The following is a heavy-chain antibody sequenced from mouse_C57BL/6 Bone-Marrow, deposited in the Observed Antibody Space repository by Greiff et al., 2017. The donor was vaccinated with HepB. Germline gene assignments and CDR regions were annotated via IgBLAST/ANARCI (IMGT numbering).Heavy chain of an antibody. Sequence: EVKLEESGGGLVQPGGSMKLSCVASGFTFSNYWMNWVRQSPEKGLEWVAQIRLKSDNYATHYAESVKGRFTISRDDSKSSVYLQMNNLRAEDTGIYYCTEGYYGSSPHWYFDVWGTGTTVTVSS. CDR2: IRLKSDNYAT. D-gene: IGHD1-1*01. CDR1: GFTFSNYW. V-gene: IGHV6-3*01. CDR3: TEGYYGSSPHWYFDV. J-gene: IGHJ1*03.